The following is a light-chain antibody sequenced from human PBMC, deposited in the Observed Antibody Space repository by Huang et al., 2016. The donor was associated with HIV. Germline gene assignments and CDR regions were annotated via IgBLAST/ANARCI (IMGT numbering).Light chain of an antibody. J-gene: IGKJ4*01. CDR1: QSVSTN. CDR2: DAS. V-gene: IGKV3-15*01. CDR3: QQYHTWPPLT. Sequence: ENVMTQSPATLSVSPGERATLSCRASQSVSTNLAWYQQKPGRAPRLLIYDASPRATGIPARCSGSGSGTEFILTISSLQAEDFAVYYCQQYHTWPPLTFGGGTKVEIK.